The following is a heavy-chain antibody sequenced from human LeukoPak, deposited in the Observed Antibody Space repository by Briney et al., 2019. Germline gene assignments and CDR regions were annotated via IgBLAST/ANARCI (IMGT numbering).Heavy chain of an antibody. CDR1: GFTFSDYY. CDR3: ARDANCSSTSCYTADYYYYYMDV. Sequence: GGSLRLSCAASGFTFSDYYMSWIRQAPGKGLEWVSYISSSGSTIYYADSVKGRFTISRDNAKSSLYLQMNSLRAEDTAVYYCARDANCSSTSCYTADYYYYYMDVWGKGTTVTVSS. V-gene: IGHV3-11*01. CDR2: ISSSGSTI. J-gene: IGHJ6*03. D-gene: IGHD2-2*02.